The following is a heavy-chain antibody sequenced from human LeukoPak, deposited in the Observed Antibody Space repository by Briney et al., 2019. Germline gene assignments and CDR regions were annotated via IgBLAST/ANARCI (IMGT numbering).Heavy chain of an antibody. J-gene: IGHJ3*02. D-gene: IGHD1-26*01. Sequence: PGGSLRLSCAASGFTFDDYAMPWVRQAPGKGLEWVSGISWNSGSIGYADSVKGRFTISRDNAKNSLYLQMNSLRAENTALYYCAKGKWEVLMRWSDFDIWGQGTMVTVSS. CDR1: GFTFDDYA. CDR3: AKGKWEVLMRWSDFDI. V-gene: IGHV3-9*01. CDR2: ISWNSGSI.